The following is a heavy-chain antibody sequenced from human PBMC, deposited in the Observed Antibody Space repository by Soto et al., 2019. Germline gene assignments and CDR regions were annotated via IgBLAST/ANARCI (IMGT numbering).Heavy chain of an antibody. V-gene: IGHV1-69*13. D-gene: IGHD2-2*01. Sequence: SVKVSCKASGGTFSSYAISWVRQPPGQGLEWMGGIIPIFGTANYAQKFQGRVTITADESTSTAYMELSSLRSEDTAVYYCAREAEVVVPAAMGGDYYYYGMDVWG. CDR2: IIPIFGTA. CDR1: GGTFSSYA. J-gene: IGHJ6*02. CDR3: AREAEVVVPAAMGGDYYYYGMDV.